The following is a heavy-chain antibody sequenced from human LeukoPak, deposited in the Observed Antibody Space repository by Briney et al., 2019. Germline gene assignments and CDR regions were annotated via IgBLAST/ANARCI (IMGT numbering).Heavy chain of an antibody. V-gene: IGHV1-69*13. CDR3: ALYDSSGYYPYFDY. Sequence: SVKVSCKASGGTFSSYAISWVRQAPGQGLEWMGGIIPIFGTANYAQKFQGRVTITADESTSTAYMELSSLRSEDTAVYYCALYDSSGYYPYFDYWGQGTLVTVSS. CDR1: GGTFSSYA. CDR2: IIPIFGTA. J-gene: IGHJ4*02. D-gene: IGHD3-22*01.